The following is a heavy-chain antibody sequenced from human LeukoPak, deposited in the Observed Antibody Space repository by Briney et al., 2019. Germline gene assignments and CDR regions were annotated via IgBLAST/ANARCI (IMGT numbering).Heavy chain of an antibody. D-gene: IGHD3-22*01. J-gene: IGHJ3*02. CDR2: ISGSGGST. V-gene: IGHV3-23*01. Sequence: GGSLRLSCAASGFTFSSYAMSWVRQAPGKGLEWVSAISGSGGSTYYADSVKGRFTISRDNSKNTLYLQMNSLRAEDTAVYYCAKTKITLIVVANPNSGALDIWGQGTKVTVSS. CDR3: AKTKITLIVVANPNSGALDI. CDR1: GFTFSSYA.